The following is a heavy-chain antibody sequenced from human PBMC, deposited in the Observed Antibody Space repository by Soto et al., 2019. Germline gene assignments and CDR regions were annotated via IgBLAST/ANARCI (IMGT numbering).Heavy chain of an antibody. V-gene: IGHV3-30-3*01. CDR1: GFTFSNYA. J-gene: IGHJ6*02. CDR2: ISYDRNNK. CDR3: ARGSIAAVGGYYYGMDV. D-gene: IGHD6-13*01. Sequence: QVQLVESGGGVVQPGRSLRLSCAASGFTFSNYAMHWVRQAPGKGLEWVTVISYDRNNKYYADSVKGRFTISRDNSKNTLYLQMDSLRAEDTALYYCARGSIAAVGGYYYGMDVWGQGNTVTVSS.